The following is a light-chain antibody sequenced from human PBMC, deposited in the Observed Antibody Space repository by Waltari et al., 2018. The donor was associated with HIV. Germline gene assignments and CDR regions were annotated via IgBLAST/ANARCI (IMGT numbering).Light chain of an antibody. CDR2: DAS. V-gene: IGKV3-15*01. J-gene: IGKJ2*01. CDR1: QSVSSN. Sequence: EIVMTQSPATLFMSPGERATFFCRASQSVSSNLAWYQQKFGQAPRLLIYDASTRATGIPARFSGSGSATEFTLTISSLQSEDFAVYYCQQYNNWPPGYTFGQGTKLEIK. CDR3: QQYNNWPPGYT.